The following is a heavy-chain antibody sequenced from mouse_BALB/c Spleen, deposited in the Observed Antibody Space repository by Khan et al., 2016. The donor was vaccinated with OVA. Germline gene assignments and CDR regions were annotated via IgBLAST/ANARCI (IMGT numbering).Heavy chain of an antibody. CDR1: GFSLTTYG. CDR3: ARSSYRYDFTY. V-gene: IGHV2-2*01. J-gene: IGHJ3*01. CDR2: IWSGGST. Sequence: QVQLKQSGPGLVQPSQSLSITCTVSGFSLTTYGIHWVRQSPGTGLEWLGVIWSGGSTDSNAPFKSRLSISKDNSKSQVFFKMNSLQADDTAIYYCARSSYRYDFTYWGQGTLVTVAA. D-gene: IGHD2-12*01.